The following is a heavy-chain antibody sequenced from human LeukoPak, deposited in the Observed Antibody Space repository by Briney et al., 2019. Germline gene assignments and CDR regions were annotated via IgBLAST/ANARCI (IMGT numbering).Heavy chain of an antibody. CDR3: ARDKLVATMDFDY. D-gene: IGHD5-12*01. V-gene: IGHV3-30-3*01. Sequence: GGSLRLSCAASGFTFSSYAMHWARQAPGKGLEWVAVISYDGSNKYYADSVKGRFTISRDNSKNTLYLQMNSLRAEDTAVYYCARDKLVATMDFDYWGQGTLVTVSS. CDR2: ISYDGSNK. CDR1: GFTFSSYA. J-gene: IGHJ4*02.